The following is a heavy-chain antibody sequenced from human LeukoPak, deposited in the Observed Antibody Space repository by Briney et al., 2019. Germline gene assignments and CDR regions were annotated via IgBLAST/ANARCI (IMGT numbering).Heavy chain of an antibody. Sequence: TSETLSLTCTVSGGSISSADYYWSWIRQPPGKGLEWIGFIYYSGSTYYNPSLKSRLTISVDTSKNQFSLKLSSVTAADTAVYYCARAPSRISTDSRVGASSFDYWGQGALVTVSS. CDR3: ARAPSRISTDSRVGASSFDY. J-gene: IGHJ4*02. D-gene: IGHD2-2*01. V-gene: IGHV4-30-4*01. CDR2: IYYSGST. CDR1: GGSISSADYY.